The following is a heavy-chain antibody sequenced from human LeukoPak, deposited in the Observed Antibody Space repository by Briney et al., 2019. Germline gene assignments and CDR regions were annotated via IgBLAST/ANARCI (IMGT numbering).Heavy chain of an antibody. V-gene: IGHV3-30*18. J-gene: IGHJ4*02. CDR1: GFTFSSYG. CDR3: AKDSTTVTPGWYYFDY. CDR2: ISYDGRNK. D-gene: IGHD4-17*01. Sequence: QPGRSLRLSCAASGFTFSSYGMHWVRQAPGKGLEWVAVISYDGRNKYYAGSVKGRFTISRDNSKNTLYLQMNSLRAEDTAVYYCAKDSTTVTPGWYYFDYWGQGTLVTVSS.